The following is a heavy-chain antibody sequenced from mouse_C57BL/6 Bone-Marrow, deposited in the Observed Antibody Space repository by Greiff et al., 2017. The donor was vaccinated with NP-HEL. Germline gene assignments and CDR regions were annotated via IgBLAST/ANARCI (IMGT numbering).Heavy chain of an antibody. V-gene: IGHV1-61*01. D-gene: IGHD1-1*02. Sequence: QVQLQQPGAELVRPGSSVKLSCKASGYTFTSYWMDWVKQWPGQGLEWIGNIYPSDSETLYNQKFKDKATLTVDKSSSTAYMQLSSLTSEDSAVYYCAIRGVLYYWGQGTTLTVSS. CDR1: GYTFTSYW. CDR3: AIRGVLYY. CDR2: IYPSDSET. J-gene: IGHJ2*01.